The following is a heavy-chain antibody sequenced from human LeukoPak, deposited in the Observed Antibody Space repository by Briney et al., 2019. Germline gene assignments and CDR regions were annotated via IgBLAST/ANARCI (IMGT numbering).Heavy chain of an antibody. CDR1: GGSFSGYY. CDR2: INHSGST. D-gene: IGHD4-17*01. Sequence: PSETLSLTCAVYGGSFSGYYWSWIRQPPGKGLEWIGEINHSGSTNYNPSLKSRVTISVDTSKNQFSLKLSSVTAADTAVYYCARVCLTTVTTHDYYMDVWGKGTTVTVSS. V-gene: IGHV4-34*01. CDR3: ARVCLTTVTTHDYYMDV. J-gene: IGHJ6*03.